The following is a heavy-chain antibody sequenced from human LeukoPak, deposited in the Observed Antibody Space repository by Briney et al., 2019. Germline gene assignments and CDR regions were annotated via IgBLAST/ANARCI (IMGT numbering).Heavy chain of an antibody. CDR1: GVSISSYY. D-gene: IGHD1-1*01. J-gene: IGHJ6*02. V-gene: IGHV4-59*01. CDR2: IYYSGST. CDR3: ARGGTYYYYYGMDV. Sequence: SETLSLTCTVSGVSISSYYWSWIRQPPGKGLEWIGYIYYSGSTNYNPSLKSRVTISVDTSKNQFSLKLSSVTAADTAVYYCARGGTYYYYYGMDVWGQGTTVTVSS.